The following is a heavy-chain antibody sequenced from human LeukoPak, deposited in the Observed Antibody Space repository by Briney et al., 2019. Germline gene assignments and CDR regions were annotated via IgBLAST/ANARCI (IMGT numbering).Heavy chain of an antibody. CDR2: INPNSGGT. J-gene: IGHJ6*02. Sequence: GASVKVSCKASGYTFTGYYMHWVRQAPGQGLEWMGWINPNSGGTNYAQKFQGRVTMTRDTSISTAYMELSRLRSDDTAVYYCYSGSCYVGVRPMDVWGQGTTVTVSS. CDR1: GYTFTGYY. CDR3: YSGSCYVGVRPMDV. D-gene: IGHD1-26*01. V-gene: IGHV1-2*02.